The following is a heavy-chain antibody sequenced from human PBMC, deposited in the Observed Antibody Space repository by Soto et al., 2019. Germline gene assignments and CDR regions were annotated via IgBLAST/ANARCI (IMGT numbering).Heavy chain of an antibody. CDR3: AREDDYGDYARVFDY. Sequence: SETLSLTCTVSGGSISSGGYYWSWIRQHPGKGLEWIGYIYYSGCTYYNPSLKSRVTISVDTSKNQFSLKLSSVTAADTAVYYCAREDDYGDYARVFDYWGQGTLVTVSS. CDR1: GGSISSGGYY. J-gene: IGHJ4*02. CDR2: IYYSGCT. D-gene: IGHD4-17*01. V-gene: IGHV4-31*03.